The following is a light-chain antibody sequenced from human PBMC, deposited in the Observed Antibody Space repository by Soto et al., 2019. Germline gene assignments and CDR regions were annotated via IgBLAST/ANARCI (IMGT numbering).Light chain of an antibody. CDR3: QQYNSYSWT. J-gene: IGKJ1*01. V-gene: IGKV1-27*01. CDR2: AAS. CDR1: QGISTY. Sequence: DIKMNQAPSSLAASVGARVTLTCRASQGISTYLAWYQQKPGKVPKLLLYAASTLQSGVPSRFSGGGSGTEFTLTISSVQPDDIATYSCQQYNSYSWTFGQGTKVDIK.